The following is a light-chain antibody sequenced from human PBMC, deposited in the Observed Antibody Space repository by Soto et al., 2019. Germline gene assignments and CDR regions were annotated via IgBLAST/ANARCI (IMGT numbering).Light chain of an antibody. CDR3: TSWTTSTTMI. J-gene: IGLJ2*01. V-gene: IGLV2-14*03. CDR1: SSDIGAYNF. Sequence: QSALTQPASVSGSPGRWITFSAPGTSSDIGAYNFVSWYQQHPGKAPKLMLYDVNIRPSGVSNRFSGSKSGNTASLTISGLQAEDEADYYCTSWTTSTTMIFGGGTKVTVL. CDR2: DVN.